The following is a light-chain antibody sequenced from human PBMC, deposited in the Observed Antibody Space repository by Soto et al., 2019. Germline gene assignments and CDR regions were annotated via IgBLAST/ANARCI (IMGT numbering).Light chain of an antibody. V-gene: IGKV3-15*01. Sequence: DIVVTQSPSTLSASPGERVTLACRASQCVSSRLAWYQQRPGQVPILLIYDTSTRAPGISARFSGSGSRTEFTLTISSLQSEDFAVYYGQEYIQWPPGMFGPGTTVDIK. CDR1: QCVSSR. CDR2: DTS. J-gene: IGKJ1*01. CDR3: QEYIQWPPGM.